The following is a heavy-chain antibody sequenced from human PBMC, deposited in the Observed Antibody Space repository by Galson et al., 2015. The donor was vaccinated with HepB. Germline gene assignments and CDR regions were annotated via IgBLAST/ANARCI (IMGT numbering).Heavy chain of an antibody. CDR3: ARVVLELLRAERGSGYMDV. J-gene: IGHJ6*03. CDR1: GGSFSGYY. V-gene: IGHV4-34*01. Sequence: TLSLTCAVYGGSFSGYYWSWIRQPPGKGLEWIGEINHSGSTNYNPSLKSRVTISVGTSKNQFSLKLSSVTAADTAVYYCARVVLELLRAERGSGYMDVWGKGTTVTVSS. CDR2: INHSGST. D-gene: IGHD1-7*01.